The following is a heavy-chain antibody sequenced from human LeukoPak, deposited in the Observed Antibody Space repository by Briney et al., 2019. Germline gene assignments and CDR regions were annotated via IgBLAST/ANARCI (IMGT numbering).Heavy chain of an antibody. Sequence: SQTLSLTCAISGDSVSSNSAAWNWIRQSPSRGLEWLGRTYYRSKWYNDYAVSVKSRITINPDTSKNQFSLKLSSVTAADTAVYYCAREDPQTTVPEGMDVWGQGTTVTVSS. D-gene: IGHD4-17*01. J-gene: IGHJ6*02. CDR1: GDSVSSNSAA. CDR2: TYYRSKWYN. CDR3: AREDPQTTVPEGMDV. V-gene: IGHV6-1*01.